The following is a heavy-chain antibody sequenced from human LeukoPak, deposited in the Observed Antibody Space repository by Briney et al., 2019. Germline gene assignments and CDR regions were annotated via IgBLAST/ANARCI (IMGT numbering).Heavy chain of an antibody. CDR2: ISSSSSYI. CDR1: GLTFSSYS. D-gene: IGHD3-22*01. CDR3: AREARNYYDSSGYGRDAFDI. J-gene: IGHJ3*02. Sequence: GGSLRLSRAASGLTFSSYSMNWVRQAPGKGLDGVASISSSSSYIYYADSVKGRFPISRDKAKSSLYLQMNSLRAEDTAVYFCAREARNYYDSSGYGRDAFDIWGQGTMVTVSS. V-gene: IGHV3-21*01.